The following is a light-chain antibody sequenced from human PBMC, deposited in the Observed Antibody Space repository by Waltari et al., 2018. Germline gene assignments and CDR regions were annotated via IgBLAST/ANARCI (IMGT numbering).Light chain of an antibody. CDR3: NSRDSSGNHLKV. J-gene: IGLJ3*02. Sequence: SSELTQDPAVSVALGQTVRITCQGDSLRSYYASWYQQKPGQAPVLVIYGKNNRPSGITDRFSGSSSGNTASLTITGAQAEDEADDYCNSRDSSGNHLKVFGGGTKLTVL. CDR2: GKN. CDR1: SLRSYY. V-gene: IGLV3-19*01.